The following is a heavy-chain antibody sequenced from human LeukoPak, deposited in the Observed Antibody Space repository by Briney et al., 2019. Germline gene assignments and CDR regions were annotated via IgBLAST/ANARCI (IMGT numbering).Heavy chain of an antibody. V-gene: IGHV4-59*08. J-gene: IGHJ6*02. CDR3: ARTPDYCTSTACYADYYYGMDV. CDR2: VYYSGNT. CDR1: GGSVTTYY. D-gene: IGHD2-2*01. Sequence: PSETLSLTCIVSGGSVTTYYWTWIRQPPGKGLERIGYVYYSGNTNYNPSLESRVTISVDIPRNRVSLRLSSVTAADTAVYYCARTPDYCTSTACYADYYYGMDVWGPGATVTVSS.